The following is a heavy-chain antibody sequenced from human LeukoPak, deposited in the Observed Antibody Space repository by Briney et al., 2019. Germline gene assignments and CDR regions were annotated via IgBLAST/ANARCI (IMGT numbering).Heavy chain of an antibody. J-gene: IGHJ3*01. Sequence: ASVKVSCKASGYTFTDYYIHWVRQAPGQGLEWMGWIDPSRDVTRYAQNFQGRVTMTWDTSMSTAYMEVTRLTSDDTAMFYCARDPPATTAFDVWGQGTMVIVSS. CDR3: ARDPPATTAFDV. CDR2: IDPSRDVT. V-gene: IGHV1-2*02. D-gene: IGHD1-1*01. CDR1: GYTFTDYY.